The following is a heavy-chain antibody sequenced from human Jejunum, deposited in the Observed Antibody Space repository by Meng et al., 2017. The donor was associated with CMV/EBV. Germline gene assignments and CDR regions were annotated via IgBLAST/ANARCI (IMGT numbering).Heavy chain of an antibody. CDR2: INPNTGDT. CDR1: EYTFTEYY. Sequence: EYTFTEYYMQWVRQAPGQGLEWMGWINPNTGDTNYAQKFQGRVTMTRDMSINTVYMELTRLRSDDTAVYYCAKDGGSYLDYYFDYWGQGTLVTVSS. D-gene: IGHD1-26*01. V-gene: IGHV1-2*02. J-gene: IGHJ4*02. CDR3: AKDGGSYLDYYFDY.